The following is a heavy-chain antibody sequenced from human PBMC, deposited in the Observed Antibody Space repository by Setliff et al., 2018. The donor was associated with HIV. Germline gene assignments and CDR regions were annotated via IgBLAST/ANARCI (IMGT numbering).Heavy chain of an antibody. J-gene: IGHJ5*02. CDR1: GGTFSRYA. D-gene: IGHD5-12*01. CDR2: IIPIFNTA. CDR3: AIYQSTGYEKVWFSWIDP. V-gene: IGHV1-69*13. Sequence: SVTVSCQACGGTFSRYAINWVRQAPGQGLEWMGGIIPIFNTANYAQKFQGRVTSTADGTTSTAYMELSSLRFEDTATYYCAIYQSTGYEKVWFSWIDPWGQGTLVTVSS.